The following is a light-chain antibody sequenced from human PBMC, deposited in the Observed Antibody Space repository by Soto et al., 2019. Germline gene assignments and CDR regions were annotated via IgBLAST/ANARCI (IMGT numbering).Light chain of an antibody. CDR3: QQYGSSPLT. CDR2: GAS. CDR1: QSVSSST. V-gene: IGKV3-20*01. J-gene: IGKJ4*01. Sequence: EIVLTQSPGTLSLSPGERATLSCRASQSVSSSTLAWYQQKPGQPPRLLIYGASSRATGIPDRFSGSGDGTDFTLTISRLEPEDFAVYFCQQYGSSPLTFGGGTKVEIK.